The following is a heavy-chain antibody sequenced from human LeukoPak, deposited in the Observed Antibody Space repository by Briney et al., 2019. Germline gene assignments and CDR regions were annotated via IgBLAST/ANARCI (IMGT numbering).Heavy chain of an antibody. Sequence: ASVKLSCKAAGYTFTSYAMHWVRQAPGQRLEWMGWTNAGNGNTKYSQKFQGRVTITRDTSASTPYMELSSLRAEDTAVYYCARDAMVRDNWWFDPWGQGTLVTVSS. J-gene: IGHJ5*02. V-gene: IGHV1-3*01. CDR2: TNAGNGNT. CDR1: GYTFTSYA. D-gene: IGHD3-10*01. CDR3: ARDAMVRDNWWFDP.